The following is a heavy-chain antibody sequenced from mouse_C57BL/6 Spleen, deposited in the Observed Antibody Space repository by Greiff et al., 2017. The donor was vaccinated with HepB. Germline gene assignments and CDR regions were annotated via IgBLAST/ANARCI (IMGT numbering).Heavy chain of an antibody. J-gene: IGHJ3*01. D-gene: IGHD2-4*01. CDR2: ISSGGDYI. Sequence: EVKLVESGEGLVKPGGSLKLSCAASGFTFSSYAMSWVRQTPEKRLEWVAYISSGGDYIYYADTVKGRFTISRDNARNTLYLQMSSLKSEDTAMYYCTRAAGRYYFDYWGQGTLVTVAA. CDR1: GFTFSSYA. V-gene: IGHV5-9-1*02. CDR3: TRAAGRYYFDY.